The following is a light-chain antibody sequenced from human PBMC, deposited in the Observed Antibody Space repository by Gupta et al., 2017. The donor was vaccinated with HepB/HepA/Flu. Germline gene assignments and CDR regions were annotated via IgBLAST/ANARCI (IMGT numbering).Light chain of an antibody. Sequence: DIQMTQSPSSLSASVGDRVTITCRASQSISSYLNWYQQKPGKAPKLLIYAASSSQSGVPSRFSGSGSGTDFTLTISSRQPEDFATYYCQQSDSTPWTFGQGTKMEIK. V-gene: IGKV1-39*01. CDR2: AAS. J-gene: IGKJ1*01. CDR3: QQSDSTPWT. CDR1: QSISSY.